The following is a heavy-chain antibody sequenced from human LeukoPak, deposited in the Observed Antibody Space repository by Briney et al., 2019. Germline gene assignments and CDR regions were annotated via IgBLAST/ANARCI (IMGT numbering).Heavy chain of an antibody. D-gene: IGHD6-13*01. Sequence: SETLSLTCAVYGGSFSGYYWSWIRQPPGKGLEWIGEINHSGSTNYNPSLKSRVTISVDTSKNQFSLKLSSVTAADTAVYHCARGRLRGSPHISSSGGYFDYWGQGTLVTVSS. CDR1: GGSFSGYY. V-gene: IGHV4-34*01. J-gene: IGHJ4*02. CDR2: INHSGST. CDR3: ARGRLRGSPHISSSGGYFDY.